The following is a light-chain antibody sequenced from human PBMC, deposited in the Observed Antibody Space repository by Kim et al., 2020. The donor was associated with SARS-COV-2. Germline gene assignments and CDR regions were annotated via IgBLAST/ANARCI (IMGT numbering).Light chain of an antibody. J-gene: IGLJ1*01. CDR1: SSDVGAYNY. Sequence: QSITVSCTRTSSDVGAYNYVSWYQQHPGKAPKLMIHDVSDRPSGVSNRFSGSKSGNTASLTISGLQAEDEADYYCSSYTTSTSYVFGTGTKVTVL. CDR3: SSYTTSTSYV. CDR2: DVS. V-gene: IGLV2-14*03.